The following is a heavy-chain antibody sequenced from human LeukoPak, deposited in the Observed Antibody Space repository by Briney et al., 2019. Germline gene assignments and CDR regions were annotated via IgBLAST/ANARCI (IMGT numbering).Heavy chain of an antibody. Sequence: GGSLRLSCAASGFTVSSNYMSWVRQAPGKGLEWVSVIYSGGSTYYADSVKGRFTISRDSSKNTLYLQMNSLRAEDTAVYYCARGRSFSSGWYAYYFDYWGQGTLVTVSS. V-gene: IGHV3-53*01. CDR2: IYSGGST. CDR1: GFTVSSNY. J-gene: IGHJ4*02. CDR3: ARGRSFSSGWYAYYFDY. D-gene: IGHD6-19*01.